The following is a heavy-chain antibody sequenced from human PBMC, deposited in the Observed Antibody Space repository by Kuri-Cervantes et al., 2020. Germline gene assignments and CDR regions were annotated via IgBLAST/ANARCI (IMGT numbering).Heavy chain of an antibody. CDR2: ISSSGSSI. J-gene: IGHJ6*03. CDR1: GFTFSDYY. V-gene: IGHV3-11*01. Sequence: GGSLRLSCAASGFTFSDYYMSWIRQAPGKGLEWISYISSSGSSISYADSMKGRFTISRDNAKNSLYLQLNSLRAEDTAVYYCARTIPAAFGYYYYYMDVWGKGTTVTVSS. D-gene: IGHD2-2*01. CDR3: ARTIPAAFGYYYYYMDV.